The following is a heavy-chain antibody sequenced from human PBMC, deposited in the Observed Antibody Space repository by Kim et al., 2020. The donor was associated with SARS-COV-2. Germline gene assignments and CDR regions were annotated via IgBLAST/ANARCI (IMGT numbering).Heavy chain of an antibody. Sequence: LKSRVTISVDTSKNQFSLKLSSVTAADTAVYYCARVATVVTDYYYYGMDVWGQGTTVTVSS. V-gene: IGHV4-31*02. CDR3: ARVATVVTDYYYYGMDV. J-gene: IGHJ6*02. D-gene: IGHD4-17*01.